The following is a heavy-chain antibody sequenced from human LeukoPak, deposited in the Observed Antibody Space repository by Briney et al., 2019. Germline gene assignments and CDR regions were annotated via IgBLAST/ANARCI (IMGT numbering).Heavy chain of an antibody. J-gene: IGHJ4*02. CDR3: ARNIADCSGGSCYSLGVDY. D-gene: IGHD2-15*01. Sequence: GGSLRLSCAASGFTVSSNYMSWVRQAPGKGLEWVSVIYSGGSTYYADSVKGRFTISRDNSKNTLYLQMNSLRAEDTAVYYCARNIADCSGGSCYSLGVDYWGQGTLVTVSS. CDR2: IYSGGST. CDR1: GFTVSSNY. V-gene: IGHV3-53*01.